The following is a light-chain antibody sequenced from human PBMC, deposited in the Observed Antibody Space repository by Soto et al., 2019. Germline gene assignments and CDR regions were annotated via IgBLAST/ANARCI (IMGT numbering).Light chain of an antibody. Sequence: QSVLTQPPSVSEAPGQRGTISCTGSSSNIGAGYEAHWYQQVPGTAPKLLTYENNNRPSGVPDRFSGSKSGTSASLAITGLQAEDEAEYYCQSYDSSLSGYVFGTGTKLTVL. CDR2: ENN. CDR3: QSYDSSLSGYV. V-gene: IGLV1-40*01. J-gene: IGLJ1*01. CDR1: SSNIGAGYE.